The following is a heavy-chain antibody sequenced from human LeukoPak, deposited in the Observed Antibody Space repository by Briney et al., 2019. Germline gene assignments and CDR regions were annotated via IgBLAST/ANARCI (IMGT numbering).Heavy chain of an antibody. CDR3: ATSRSGGYSYGMDV. Sequence: GESLKISCAGSGYTFINYWIGWVRQMPGKGLEWMGIINPGDSDTRYSPSFQGQVTISADKSLSTAFLQWSSLKASDTAMYYCATSRSGGYSYGMDVWGHGTTVTVSS. CDR1: GYTFINYW. J-gene: IGHJ6*02. D-gene: IGHD2-15*01. V-gene: IGHV5-51*01. CDR2: INPGDSDT.